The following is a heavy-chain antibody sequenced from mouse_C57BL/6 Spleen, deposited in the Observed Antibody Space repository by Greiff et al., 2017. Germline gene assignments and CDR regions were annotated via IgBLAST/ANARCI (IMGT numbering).Heavy chain of an antibody. CDR3: TRDSSGYFDY. Sequence: EVQVVESGEGLVKPGGSLKLSCAASGFTFSSYAMSWVRQTPEKRLEWVAYISSGGDYIYYADTVKGRFTISRDNARNTLYLQMSSLESEDTAMYYCTRDSSGYFDYWGQGTTLTVAS. J-gene: IGHJ2*01. CDR2: ISSGGDYI. V-gene: IGHV5-9-1*02. CDR1: GFTFSSYA. D-gene: IGHD3-2*02.